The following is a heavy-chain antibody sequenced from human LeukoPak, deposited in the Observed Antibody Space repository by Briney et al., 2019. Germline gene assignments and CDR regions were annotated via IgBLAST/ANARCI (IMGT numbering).Heavy chain of an antibody. CDR1: GYTFTSYA. D-gene: IGHD2-2*01. J-gene: IGHJ4*02. CDR3: VSDRSSSTSCCAYTGYSSSWYYDY. Sequence: GKSLRLSCAASGYTFTSYAMHSVRQAPGKGLEWVAVISYDGSNKFYADSLKGRFTISRDNSKNTLYLQMHSLRAEDTAVYYCVSDRSSSTSCCAYTGYSSSWYYDYWGQGTLVTVSS. V-gene: IGHV3-30-3*01. CDR2: ISYDGSNK.